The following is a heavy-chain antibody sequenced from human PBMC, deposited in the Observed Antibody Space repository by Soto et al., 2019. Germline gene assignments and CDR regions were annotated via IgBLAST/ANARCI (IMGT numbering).Heavy chain of an antibody. CDR1: GFTFTRYS. CDR2: IRSTTNYV. Sequence: EVQLVESGGGLVKPGGSLRLSCAASGFTFTRYSMNWVRQAPGKGLEWVSSIRSTTNYVYYADSMKGRFTVSRDNAKFSVYLEMNSLSAEDTAVYYYARESEDLTSNFDYWGQGTLVTVSS. CDR3: ARESEDLTSNFDY. J-gene: IGHJ4*02. V-gene: IGHV3-21*01.